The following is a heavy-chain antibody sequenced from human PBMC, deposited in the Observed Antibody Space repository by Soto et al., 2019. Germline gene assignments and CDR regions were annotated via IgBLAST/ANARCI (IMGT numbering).Heavy chain of an antibody. J-gene: IGHJ4*02. CDR2: IHHSGRT. V-gene: IGHV4-4*02. Sequence: QVQLQESGPGLVKPSGTLSLTCAVSGDSISSDKWWSWVRQPPGKGLEWIGEIHHSGRTNYNPSLKSRVTILVEKSKNQVSLELSSMTAADTAVYYCARGGDWQFDYWGRGTRVTVSS. D-gene: IGHD2-21*02. CDR3: ARGGDWQFDY. CDR1: GDSISSDKW.